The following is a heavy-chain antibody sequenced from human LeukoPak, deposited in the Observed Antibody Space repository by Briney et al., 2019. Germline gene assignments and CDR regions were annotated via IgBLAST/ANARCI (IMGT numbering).Heavy chain of an antibody. CDR2: ISAYNGNT. D-gene: IGHD3-3*01. CDR3: ARGGGTLRFLEWSTIAYYYYYMDV. V-gene: IGHV1-18*01. CDR1: GYTFTSYG. Sequence: ASVKVSCKASGYTFTSYGISWVRQAPGQGLEWMGWISAYNGNTNYAQKLQGRVTMTTDTSTSTAYMELRSLRSDDTAVYYCARGGGTLRFLEWSTIAYYYYYMDVWGKGTRSPSP. J-gene: IGHJ6*03.